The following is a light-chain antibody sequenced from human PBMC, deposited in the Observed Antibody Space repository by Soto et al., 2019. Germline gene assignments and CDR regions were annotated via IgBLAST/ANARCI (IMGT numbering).Light chain of an antibody. Sequence: DIQMTQSPSALSASVGDRVTITCRASQSITNYLNGYQHKPGQAPNLLIYAASTLQAGVPSRFRGSGSGTDFTLTISSLQPEDFATYFCQQSNSSPPTFGGGTKVDIK. J-gene: IGKJ4*01. CDR3: QQSNSSPPT. V-gene: IGKV1-39*01. CDR2: AAS. CDR1: QSITNY.